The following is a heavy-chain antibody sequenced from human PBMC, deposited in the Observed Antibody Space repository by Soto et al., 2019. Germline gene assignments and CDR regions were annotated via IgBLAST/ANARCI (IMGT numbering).Heavy chain of an antibody. CDR2: IYYSGST. CDR3: ARREGGGYRSGGSCYGYYFDY. J-gene: IGHJ4*02. V-gene: IGHV4-30-4*01. Sequence: SSETLSLTCTVSGGSISSGDYYWSWIRQPPGKGLEWIGYIYYSGSTYYNPSLKSRVTISVDTSKNQFSLKLSSVTAADTAVYYCARREGGGYRSGGSCYGYYFDYWGQGTLVTVSS. CDR1: GGSISSGDYY. D-gene: IGHD2-15*01.